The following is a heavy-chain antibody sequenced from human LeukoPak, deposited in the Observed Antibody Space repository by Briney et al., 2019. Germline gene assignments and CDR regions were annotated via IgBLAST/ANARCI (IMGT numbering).Heavy chain of an antibody. CDR2: ICPDGTVT. CDR1: GFTFSTYC. Sequence: GGFLRLSCAASGFTFSTYCMHWVRQAPGKGPMWVSRICPDGTVTNYADSVKARFIISRDNARNTVYLQMNSLRVEDTAVYYCVRDFRSADYWGQGTLVTVSS. V-gene: IGHV3-74*01. CDR3: VRDFRSADY. J-gene: IGHJ4*02.